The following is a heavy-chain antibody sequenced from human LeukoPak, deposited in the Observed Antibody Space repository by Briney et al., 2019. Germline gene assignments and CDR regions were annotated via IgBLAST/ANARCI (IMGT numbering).Heavy chain of an antibody. CDR3: ARDNDYGDYAGVPFDY. CDR1: GGTFSSYA. D-gene: IGHD4-17*01. V-gene: IGHV1-69*04. Sequence: RASVKVSCKASGGTFSSYAISWVRQAPGQGLEWMGRIIPIFGIANYAQKFQGRVTITADKSTSTAYMELSSLSSEDTAVYYCARDNDYGDYAGVPFDYWGQGTLVTVSS. J-gene: IGHJ4*02. CDR2: IIPIFGIA.